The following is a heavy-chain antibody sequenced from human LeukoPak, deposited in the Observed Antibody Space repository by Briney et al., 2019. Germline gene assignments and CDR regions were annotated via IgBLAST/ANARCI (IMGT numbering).Heavy chain of an antibody. J-gene: IGHJ5*02. Sequence: SETLSLTCAVYGGSFSGYYWSWIRQPPGKGLEWIGEINHSGSTNYNPSLKSRVTISVDTSKNQFSLKLSSVTAADTAVYYCARCLLWFGEWFDPWGQGTLVTVSS. CDR3: ARCLLWFGEWFDP. CDR2: INHSGST. CDR1: GGSFSGYY. V-gene: IGHV4-34*01. D-gene: IGHD3-10*01.